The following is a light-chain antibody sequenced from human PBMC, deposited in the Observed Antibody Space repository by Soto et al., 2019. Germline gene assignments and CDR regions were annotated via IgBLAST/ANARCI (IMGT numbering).Light chain of an antibody. CDR3: QQRSDWPST. J-gene: IGKJ4*01. CDR2: DSS. CDR1: QSVGTY. Sequence: EIVLTQSPATLSLSPGERATLSCRASQSVGTYFAWYQQKPGQAPSLLIYDSSNRATGIPARFSGSGSGTVFTLTISSLEPEDFAVYYCQQRSDWPSTFGGGTKVEIK. V-gene: IGKV3-11*01.